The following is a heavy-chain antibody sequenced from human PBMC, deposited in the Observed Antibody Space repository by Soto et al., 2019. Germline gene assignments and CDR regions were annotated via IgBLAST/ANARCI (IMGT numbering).Heavy chain of an antibody. V-gene: IGHV4-30-2*01. Sequence: PSETLSLTCAVSGGSISSGGYSWSWIRQPPGKGLEWIGYIYHSGSTYYNPSLKSRVTISVDRSKNQFSLKLSSVTAADTAVYYCAGSIAAAGAWYYGMDVWGQGTTVTVSS. CDR3: AGSIAAAGAWYYGMDV. D-gene: IGHD6-13*01. CDR2: IYHSGST. J-gene: IGHJ6*02. CDR1: GGSISSGGYS.